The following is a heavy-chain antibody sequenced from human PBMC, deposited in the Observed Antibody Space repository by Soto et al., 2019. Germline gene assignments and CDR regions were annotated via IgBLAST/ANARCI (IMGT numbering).Heavy chain of an antibody. CDR2: IYYSGST. D-gene: IGHD1-1*01. Sequence: QLQLQESGPGLVKPSETLSLTCTVSGGSISSSSYYWGWIRQPPGKGLEWIGSIYYSGSTYYNPSLKSRVTISVDTSKNQFSLKLSSVTAADTAVYYWARHSEFWNYDDYWGQGTLVTVSS. J-gene: IGHJ4*02. CDR3: ARHSEFWNYDDY. CDR1: GGSISSSSYY. V-gene: IGHV4-39*01.